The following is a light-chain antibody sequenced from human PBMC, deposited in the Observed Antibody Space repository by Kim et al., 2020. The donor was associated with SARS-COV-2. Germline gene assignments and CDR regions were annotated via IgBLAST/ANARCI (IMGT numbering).Light chain of an antibody. V-gene: IGKV3-11*01. CDR3: QQRSSWPVT. CDR1: QSVTTS. J-gene: IGKJ5*01. CDR2: GAS. Sequence: LSPGERATLSCRASQSVTTSLVGYQQKHGQAPSLLIYGASGRATGIPARFSGSGSGTDFTLTISSLEPEDFAVYYCQQRSSWPVTFGQGTRLEIK.